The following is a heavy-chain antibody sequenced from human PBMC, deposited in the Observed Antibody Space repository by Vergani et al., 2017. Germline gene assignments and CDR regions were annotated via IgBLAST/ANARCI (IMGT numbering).Heavy chain of an antibody. V-gene: IGHV5-51*03. CDR1: GYSFTSYW. D-gene: IGHD4-17*01. CDR3: AGAIGDYGYYVDY. CDR2: IYPGDSDT. J-gene: IGHJ4*02. Sequence: EVQLVPSGAEVKTPGASLTISCTGSGYSFTSYWIGWVRQLPGKGLEWMGIIYPGDSDTRYSPSFQGQVTISADKSNSTSYLQWSSLKASDTAMYYCAGAIGDYGYYVDYWGQGTLVTVSS.